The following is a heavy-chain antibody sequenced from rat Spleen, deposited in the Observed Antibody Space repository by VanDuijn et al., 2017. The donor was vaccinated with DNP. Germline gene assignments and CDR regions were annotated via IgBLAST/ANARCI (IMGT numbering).Heavy chain of an antibody. D-gene: IGHD1-9*01. V-gene: IGHV2-30*01. Sequence: QVQLKESGPGLVQPSQTLSLACTVSGFSLTSYHVHWVRQPLGKGLEWMGVIWTGGSTEYNSALKSRLSINRDTSKSQVFLKMNSLQTEDTATYYCARAYYGYKAYFDYWGQGVMVTVSS. CDR2: IWTGGST. CDR3: ARAYYGYKAYFDY. CDR1: GFSLTSYH. J-gene: IGHJ2*01.